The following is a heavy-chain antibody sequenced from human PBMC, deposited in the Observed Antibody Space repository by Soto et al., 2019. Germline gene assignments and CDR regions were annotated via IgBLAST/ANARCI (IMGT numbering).Heavy chain of an antibody. CDR3: ARRARADYYYMDV. D-gene: IGHD6-6*01. V-gene: IGHV3-64*01. CDR1: GFTFSSDA. CDR2: ISSNGIGT. J-gene: IGHJ6*03. Sequence: EVQLVESGGGLAQPGGSLRLSCAASGFTFSSDAMDWVRQAPGKGLEYVSGISSNGIGTYYARSGKGRFTISRDNSRDTVYLQMDSLRPEDMAVYYCARRARADYYYMDVWGKGTTVTVS.